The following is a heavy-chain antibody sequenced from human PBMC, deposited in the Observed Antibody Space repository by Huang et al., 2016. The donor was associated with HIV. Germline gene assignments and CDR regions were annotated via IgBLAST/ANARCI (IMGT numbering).Heavy chain of an antibody. CDR3: ASNGYSNNWGDPFDM. CDR2: IKQDGSEK. Sequence: EVQLVESGGGLVQPGGSLRLSCGASGLTFRSYWMTWVRQAPGKGVELVATIKQDGSEKYYVDSVKGRFTISRDNAKNSLNLQMNSLRGEDTAIYYCASNGYSNNWGDPFDMWGQGTTVTVSS. V-gene: IGHV3-7*01. J-gene: IGHJ3*02. CDR1: GLTFRSYW. D-gene: IGHD6-13*01.